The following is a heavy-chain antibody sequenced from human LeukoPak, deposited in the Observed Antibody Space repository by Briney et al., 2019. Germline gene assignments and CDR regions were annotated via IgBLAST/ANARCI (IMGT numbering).Heavy chain of an antibody. CDR1: RFTLSSYS. D-gene: IGHD4-17*01. CDR3: ARDGHGDYLFDY. Sequence: PGESLRLSCAASRFTLSSYSLNWVRQAPGKGLEWISYISTSSSTIYYADSVKGRFTISRDNAKNSLYLQMNSLRDEDTAVYYCARDGHGDYLFDYWGQGTLVTVSS. V-gene: IGHV3-48*02. J-gene: IGHJ4*02. CDR2: ISTSSSTI.